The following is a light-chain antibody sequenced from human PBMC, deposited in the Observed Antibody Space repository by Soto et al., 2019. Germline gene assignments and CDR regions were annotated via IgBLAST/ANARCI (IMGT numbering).Light chain of an antibody. J-gene: IGKJ5*01. CDR3: HHYGYSPYT. CDR2: GAS. V-gene: IGKV3-20*01. CDR1: QTISGGY. Sequence: EIVLTQSLGTLALSPGEGATLSCRASQTISGGYLAWYQQRPGQAPRIVIDGASSRATGIPDRFSGGGSGTDFTLTISRLEPADFAVYYCHHYGYSPYTFGQGTRLEFK.